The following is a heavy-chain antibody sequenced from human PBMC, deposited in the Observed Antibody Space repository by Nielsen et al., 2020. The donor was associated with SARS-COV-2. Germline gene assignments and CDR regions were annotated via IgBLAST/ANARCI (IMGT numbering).Heavy chain of an antibody. Sequence: GESLKISCKGSGYSFTSNWITWVRQVPGKGLEWVGRIDPSDSYTNYSPSFQGHVTISVDRAISTAFLQWSSLRASDSAMYYCARPASGTYQNPDSWGQGTTVTVSS. V-gene: IGHV5-10-1*01. D-gene: IGHD1-26*01. J-gene: IGHJ6*02. CDR2: IDPSDSYT. CDR3: ARPASGTYQNPDS. CDR1: GYSFTSNW.